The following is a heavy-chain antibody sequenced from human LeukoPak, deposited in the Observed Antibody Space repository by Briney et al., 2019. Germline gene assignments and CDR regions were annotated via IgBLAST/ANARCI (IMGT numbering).Heavy chain of an antibody. Sequence: GGSLRLSCAASGFIFSNYWMHWVRQVPGKGLVWVSRINSDGSTTNYADSVKGRFTISRDNAKNTVYLQMNSLRAEDTAVYHCARGGQSGSGSYSFGDHWGQGTLVTVSS. CDR3: ARGGQSGSGSYSFGDH. CDR1: GFIFSNYW. D-gene: IGHD3-10*01. J-gene: IGHJ4*02. V-gene: IGHV3-74*01. CDR2: INSDGSTT.